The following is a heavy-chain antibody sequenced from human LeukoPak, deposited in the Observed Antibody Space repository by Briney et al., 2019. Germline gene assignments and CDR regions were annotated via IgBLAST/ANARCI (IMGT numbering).Heavy chain of an antibody. CDR3: GRRRDSEGGASFDI. V-gene: IGHV4-39*01. Sequence: SETLSLTYTVSGGSISSSGYYWGWIRQPPGKGLEWIGSIYYSGSTAYNPSLKSRVTISVDTSKNQFSVNLTSVTGGDTAVFYCGRRRDSEGGASFDIWGQGTMVTVCS. CDR1: GGSISSSGYY. CDR2: IYYSGST. J-gene: IGHJ3*02.